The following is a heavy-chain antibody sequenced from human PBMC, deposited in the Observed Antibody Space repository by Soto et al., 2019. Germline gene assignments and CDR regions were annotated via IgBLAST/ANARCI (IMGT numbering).Heavy chain of an antibody. V-gene: IGHV4-30-2*01. D-gene: IGHD6-19*01. CDR1: GGSISSGGYS. CDR3: ARGSGWYYD. Sequence: SETLSLTCAVSGGSISSGGYSWSWIRQPPGKGLEWIGYIYHSGSTYYNPSLKSRVTISVDRSKNQFSLKLSSVSAADTALYYCARGSGWYYDWSQGTLVPVSS. CDR2: IYHSGST. J-gene: IGHJ4*02.